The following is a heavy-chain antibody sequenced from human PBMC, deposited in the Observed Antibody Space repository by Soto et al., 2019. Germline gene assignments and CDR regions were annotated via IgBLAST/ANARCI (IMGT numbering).Heavy chain of an antibody. CDR2: MYHSGST. J-gene: IGHJ6*02. CDR3: ARDQLWFGDFNTWGMDV. D-gene: IGHD3-10*01. V-gene: IGHV4-30-2*01. Sequence: PSETLSLTYAVADGSISGGGCSWSCIQQPPGKGLERIGYMYHSGSTYYNPSLKSRVTISVDKSKNQFSLKLSSVTAADTAVYYCARDQLWFGDFNTWGMDVWGQRTTVTVSS. CDR1: DGSISGGGCS.